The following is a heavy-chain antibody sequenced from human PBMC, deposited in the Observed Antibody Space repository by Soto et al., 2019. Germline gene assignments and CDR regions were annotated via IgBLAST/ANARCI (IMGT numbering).Heavy chain of an antibody. CDR2: TYYRSKWYN. V-gene: IGHV6-1*01. D-gene: IGHD2-15*01. Sequence: SQTLSLTCAISGDSVSSNSAAWNWIRQSQSKGLKRLGRTYYRSKWYNDYAVSVKSRITINPDTSKNQFSLQLNSVTPEDTAVYYCAREVQDIVVVVAATGPVADAFDIWGQGTMVTVSS. J-gene: IGHJ3*02. CDR3: AREVQDIVVVVAATGPVADAFDI. CDR1: GDSVSSNSAA.